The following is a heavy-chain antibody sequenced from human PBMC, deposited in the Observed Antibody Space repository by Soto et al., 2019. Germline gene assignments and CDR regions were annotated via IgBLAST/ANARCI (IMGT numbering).Heavy chain of an antibody. CDR3: AKDKGGSSAGAFDY. V-gene: IGHV3-43*01. Sequence: HPGGSLRLSCAASGFTFDDYTMHWVRQAPGKGLEWVSLISWDGGSTYYADSVKGRFTISRDNSKNSLYLQMNSLRTEDTALYYCAKDKGGSSAGAFDYWGQGTLVTVSS. J-gene: IGHJ4*02. CDR2: ISWDGGST. D-gene: IGHD1-26*01. CDR1: GFTFDDYT.